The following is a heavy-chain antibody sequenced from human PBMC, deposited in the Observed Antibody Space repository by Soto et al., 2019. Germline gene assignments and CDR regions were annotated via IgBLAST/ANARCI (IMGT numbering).Heavy chain of an antibody. D-gene: IGHD3-3*01. CDR2: IIPIFGTA. J-gene: IGHJ6*04. V-gene: IGHV1-69*13. Sequence: SVKVSCDASRGGFGSCAIRWLRQSHEQGLECMGGIIPIFGTANYAQKCQGRVTITADESTSTAYMELSSLRSEDTAVYYCASSPNGSSGYYTSYYYSGMEVWGKGTTVTVSP. CDR3: ASSPNGSSGYYTSYYYSGMEV. CDR1: RGGFGSCA.